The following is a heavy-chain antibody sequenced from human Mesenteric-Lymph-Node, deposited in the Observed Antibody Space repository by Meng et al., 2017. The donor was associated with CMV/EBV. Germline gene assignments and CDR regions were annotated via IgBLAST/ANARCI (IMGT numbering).Heavy chain of an antibody. Sequence: GESLKISCAASGFTFSSYGMHWVRQAPGKGLEWVAFIRYDGSNKYYADSVKGRFTISRDNSKNTLYLQMNSLRTEDTAVYYCAKGLKYYDRSGYPYWGQGTLVTVSS. CDR2: IRYDGSNK. CDR3: AKGLKYYDRSGYPY. V-gene: IGHV3-30*02. CDR1: GFTFSSYG. J-gene: IGHJ4*02. D-gene: IGHD3-22*01.